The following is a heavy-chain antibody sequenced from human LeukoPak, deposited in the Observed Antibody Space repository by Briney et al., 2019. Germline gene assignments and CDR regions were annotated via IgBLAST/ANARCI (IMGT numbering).Heavy chain of an antibody. CDR1: GFTFSSYE. V-gene: IGHV3-48*03. J-gene: IGHJ4*02. CDR2: ISSSGSTI. D-gene: IGHD6-19*01. CDR3: AREKWLVNWIFDY. Sequence: GGPLRLSCAASGFTFSSYEMNWVRQAPGKGLEWVAYISSSGSTIYYTDSVKGRFTISRDNSKNSLYLQMNSLRAEDTAVYYCAREKWLVNWIFDYWGQGALVTVSS.